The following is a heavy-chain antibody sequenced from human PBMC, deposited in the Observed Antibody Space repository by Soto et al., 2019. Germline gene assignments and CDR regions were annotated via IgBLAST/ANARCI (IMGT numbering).Heavy chain of an antibody. V-gene: IGHV4-59*08. Sequence: SETLSLTCSVSGASISSYYWSWIRQPPGKGLEWIAYIYYSGSTNYNPSLKSRVTISVDTPKNQFSLKLSSVTAADTAVYYCAKNWNWGSLVHWGQGTLVTVSS. CDR2: IYYSGST. CDR3: AKNWNWGSLVH. CDR1: GASISSYY. D-gene: IGHD7-27*01. J-gene: IGHJ4*02.